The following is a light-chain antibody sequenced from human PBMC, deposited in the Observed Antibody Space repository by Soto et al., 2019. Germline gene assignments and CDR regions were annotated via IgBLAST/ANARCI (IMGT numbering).Light chain of an antibody. CDR2: EVS. CDR3: SSYAGSNNFV. CDR1: SSDVGGYNY. J-gene: IGLJ1*01. Sequence: QSALTQPPSASGSPGQSVTISCTGTSSDVGGYNYVSWYQQHPGKAPKVMIYEVSKRPSGVPDRFSGSKSGNTASLTVSGLQAEDEADYYCSSYAGSNNFVFGTGTNSPS. V-gene: IGLV2-8*01.